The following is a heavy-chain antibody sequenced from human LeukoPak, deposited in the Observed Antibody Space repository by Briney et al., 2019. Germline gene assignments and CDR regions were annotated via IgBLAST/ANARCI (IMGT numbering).Heavy chain of an antibody. V-gene: IGHV3-23*01. Sequence: GGSLRLSCAASGFTFSSYAMSWVRQAPGKGLEWVSAISGSGGSTYYADSVKGRFTISRDNSKNTLYLQMNSLRAEDTAVYYCAVIPLRSGYYIDYWGQGTLVTVSS. J-gene: IGHJ4*02. CDR2: ISGSGGST. CDR1: GFTFSSYA. CDR3: AVIPLRSGYYIDY. D-gene: IGHD3-22*01.